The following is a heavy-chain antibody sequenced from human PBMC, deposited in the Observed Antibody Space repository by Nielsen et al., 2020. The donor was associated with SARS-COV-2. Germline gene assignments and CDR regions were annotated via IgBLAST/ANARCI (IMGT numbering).Heavy chain of an antibody. V-gene: IGHV3-19*01. CDR3: AKDPGYSSSWYGDDFDY. J-gene: IGHJ4*02. CDR1: GFTFSNSD. Sequence: GGSLRLSCAASGFTFSNSDMNWVRQAPGKGLEWVSGVSWNGSRTHYADSVKGRFIISRDNSRNFLYQQMNSLRPEDMAVYYCAKDPGYSSSWYGDDFDYWGQGTLVTVSS. D-gene: IGHD6-13*01. CDR2: VSWNGSRT.